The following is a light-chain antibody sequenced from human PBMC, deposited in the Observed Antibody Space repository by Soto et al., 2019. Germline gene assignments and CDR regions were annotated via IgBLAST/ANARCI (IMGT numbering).Light chain of an antibody. CDR2: AAS. CDR1: QSISSY. J-gene: IGKJ2*01. V-gene: IGKV1-39*01. Sequence: DIQMTQSPSSLSASVGDRVTITCRASQSISSYLNWYQQKPGKAPKVLIYAASSLQSGVPSRFSGSGSGTDFTLTISSLQPEDVATYYCQQSYSTPYTFGHGTKLEIK. CDR3: QQSYSTPYT.